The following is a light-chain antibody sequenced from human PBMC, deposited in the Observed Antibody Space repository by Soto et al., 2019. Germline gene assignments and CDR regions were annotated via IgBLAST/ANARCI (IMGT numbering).Light chain of an antibody. CDR3: QQYNSYPRT. CDR2: DAS. CDR1: QTVTTW. V-gene: IGKV1-5*01. Sequence: QMTQSPSTLSASVGDRVTITCRASQTVTTWLAWYQQKAGKAPKLLIYDASSLQSGVPSRFSGSGSGTEFTLTISSLQPDDFATYYCQQYNSYPRTFGQGTKVDI. J-gene: IGKJ1*01.